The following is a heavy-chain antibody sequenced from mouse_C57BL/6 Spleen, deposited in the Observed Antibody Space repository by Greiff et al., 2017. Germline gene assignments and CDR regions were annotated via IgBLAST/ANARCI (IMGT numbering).Heavy chain of an antibody. V-gene: IGHV1-5*01. Sequence: VQLQQPGAELVKPGASVKLSCKASGYTFTSYWMHWVKQRPGQGLEWIGAIYPGNSDTSYNQKFKGKAKLTAVTSASTAYMELSSLTNEDSAVYYCTRGSSGYDYYAMDYWGQGTSVTVSS. CDR2: IYPGNSDT. CDR3: TRGSSGYDYYAMDY. D-gene: IGHD3-2*02. J-gene: IGHJ4*01. CDR1: GYTFTSYW.